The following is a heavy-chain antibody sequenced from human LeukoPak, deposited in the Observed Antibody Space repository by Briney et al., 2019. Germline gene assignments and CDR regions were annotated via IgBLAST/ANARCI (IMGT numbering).Heavy chain of an antibody. V-gene: IGHV3-48*01. Sequence: GGSLRLSCAASGFTFSSYSMNWVRQAPGKGLEWVSYISSSSSTIHYADSVKGRFTISRDNAKNSLYLQMNSLRAEDTAVYYCARGIYCSSTSCYRGDFDYWGQGTLVTVSS. CDR2: ISSSSSTI. D-gene: IGHD2-2*02. CDR1: GFTFSSYS. CDR3: ARGIYCSSTSCYRGDFDY. J-gene: IGHJ4*02.